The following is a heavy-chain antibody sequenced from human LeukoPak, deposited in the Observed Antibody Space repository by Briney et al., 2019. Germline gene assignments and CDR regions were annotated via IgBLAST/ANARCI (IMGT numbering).Heavy chain of an antibody. V-gene: IGHV1-69*01. J-gene: IGHJ5*02. CDR1: GGTFSSYA. Sequence: SVKLSCKASGGTFSSYAISWVRQAPGQGLEWMGGIIPIFGTANYAQKFKGRVTITADESTSTAYMELSSLRSEDTAVYYCAREGVVVVPAARHNWFDPWGQGTLVTVSS. D-gene: IGHD2-2*01. CDR3: AREGVVVVPAARHNWFDP. CDR2: IIPIFGTA.